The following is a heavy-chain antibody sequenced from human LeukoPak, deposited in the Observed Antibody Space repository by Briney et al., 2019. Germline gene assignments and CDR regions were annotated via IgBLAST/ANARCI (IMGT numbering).Heavy chain of an antibody. Sequence: ASVTVSCKASGYTFTVYYMHWVRQAPGQGLEWMGRINPNSGGTNYAQKFQGRATMTRDTSISTAYMELSRLRSDDTAVYYCARVQYYDSSGYARAFDIWGQGTMVTVSS. D-gene: IGHD3-22*01. CDR3: ARVQYYDSSGYARAFDI. V-gene: IGHV1-2*06. CDR1: GYTFTVYY. CDR2: INPNSGGT. J-gene: IGHJ3*02.